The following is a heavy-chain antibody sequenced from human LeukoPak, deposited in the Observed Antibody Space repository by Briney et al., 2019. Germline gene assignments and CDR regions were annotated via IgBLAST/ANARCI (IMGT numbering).Heavy chain of an antibody. J-gene: IGHJ6*02. CDR1: GFTFSSYS. V-gene: IGHV3-48*04. D-gene: IGHD1-26*01. CDR2: ISSSSSTI. Sequence: GGSLRLSCAASGFTFSSYSMNWVRQAPGKGLEWVSYISSSSSTIYYADSVRGRFTISRDNAKNSLYLQMNSLRAEDTAVYYCAVSGRGGFYYYGMDVWGQGTTVTVSS. CDR3: AVSGRGGFYYYGMDV.